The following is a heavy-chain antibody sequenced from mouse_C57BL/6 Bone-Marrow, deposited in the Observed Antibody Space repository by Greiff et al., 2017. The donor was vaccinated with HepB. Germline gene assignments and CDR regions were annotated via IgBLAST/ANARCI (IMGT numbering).Heavy chain of an antibody. CDR2: IWSGGST. CDR1: GFSLTSYG. CDR3: ARGGLLRSFAY. V-gene: IGHV2-2*01. Sequence: VQVVESGPGLVQPSQSLSITCTVSGFSLTSYGVHWVRQSPGKGLEWLGVIWSGGSTDYNAAFISRLSISKDNSKSQVFFKMNSLQADDTAIYYCARGGLLRSFAYWGQGTLVTVSA. D-gene: IGHD2-3*01. J-gene: IGHJ3*01.